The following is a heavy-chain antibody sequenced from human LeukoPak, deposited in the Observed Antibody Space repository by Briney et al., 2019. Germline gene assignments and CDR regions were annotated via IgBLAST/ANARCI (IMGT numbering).Heavy chain of an antibody. D-gene: IGHD6-13*01. CDR3: AKDLYSSSNDY. V-gene: IGHV3-23*01. CDR2: ISANGGST. Sequence: GGSLRLSCAVSGFTFNIYAMSWVRQAPGKGLEWVSLISANGGSTYYADAVKGRFTISRDNSKNTMYLQMNSLRAEDMAIYYCAKDLYSSSNDYWGQGTLVTVYS. J-gene: IGHJ4*02. CDR1: GFTFNIYA.